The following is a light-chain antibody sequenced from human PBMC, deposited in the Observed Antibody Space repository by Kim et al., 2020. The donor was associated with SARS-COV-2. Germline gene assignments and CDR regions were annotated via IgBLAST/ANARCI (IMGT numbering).Light chain of an antibody. J-gene: IGLJ3*02. V-gene: IGLV3-1*01. CDR1: KLGDKY. CDR3: QAWDSSTWG. Sequence: SYELTQPPSLSVSPGQTATITCSGGKLGDKYACWYQQKAGQPPVLVIYDNKRPSGIPERFSGSTSGNTATLTISGTQAVDEADYYCQAWDSSTWGFGGGT. CDR2: DN.